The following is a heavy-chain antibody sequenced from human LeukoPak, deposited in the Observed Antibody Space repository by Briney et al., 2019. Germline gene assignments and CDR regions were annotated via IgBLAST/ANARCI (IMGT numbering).Heavy chain of an antibody. CDR2: INSDGSST. Sequence: GGSLRLSCAASGFTFRSYWMHWVRQAPGKGLVWVSRINSDGSSTSYADSVKGRFTISRDNAKNTLYLQMNSLRAEDTAVYYCAREGGSYFYFDYWGQGTLVTVSS. D-gene: IGHD1-26*01. V-gene: IGHV3-74*01. CDR1: GFTFRSYW. CDR3: AREGGSYFYFDY. J-gene: IGHJ4*02.